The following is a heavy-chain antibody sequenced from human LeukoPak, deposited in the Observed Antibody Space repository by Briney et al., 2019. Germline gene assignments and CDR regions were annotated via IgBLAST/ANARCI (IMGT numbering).Heavy chain of an antibody. CDR1: GYTFTGSY. J-gene: IGHJ5*02. V-gene: IGHV1-2*02. CDR3: ARYYYGSGSYYNFWFDP. D-gene: IGHD3-10*01. Sequence: ASVKVSCKASGYTFTGSYIHWVRQAPGQGLEWMGWINPNSGGTNYAQKFQGRVTMTRDTSISTAYMELSRLRSDDTAVYYCARYYYGSGSYYNFWFDPWGQGTLVTVSS. CDR2: INPNSGGT.